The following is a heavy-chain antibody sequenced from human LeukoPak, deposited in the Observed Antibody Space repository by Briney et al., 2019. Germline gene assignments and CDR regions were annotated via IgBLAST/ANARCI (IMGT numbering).Heavy chain of an antibody. Sequence: ASVKVSCKVSGYTLTELSMHWVRQAPGKGLEWMGGFDPEDGETIYAQKFQGRVTMTEDTSTDTAYMELSSLRSEDTAVYYCATVGTMVRGPPDAFDIWGQGTMVTVSS. D-gene: IGHD3-10*01. J-gene: IGHJ3*02. CDR1: GYTLTELS. CDR3: ATVGTMVRGPPDAFDI. V-gene: IGHV1-24*01. CDR2: FDPEDGET.